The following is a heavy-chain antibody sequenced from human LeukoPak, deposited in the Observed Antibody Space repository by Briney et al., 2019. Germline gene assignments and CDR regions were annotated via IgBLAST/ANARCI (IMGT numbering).Heavy chain of an antibody. CDR2: IRSKANSYAT. Sequence: GGSLRLSCAASGFTFSGSAMHWVRQASGKGLEWVGRIRSKANSYATAYAASVKGRFTISRDDSKNTAYLQMNSLKTEDTAVYYCTRQHYYDSSSFDYWGQGTLVTVSS. J-gene: IGHJ4*02. CDR1: GFTFSGSA. D-gene: IGHD3-22*01. V-gene: IGHV3-73*01. CDR3: TRQHYYDSSSFDY.